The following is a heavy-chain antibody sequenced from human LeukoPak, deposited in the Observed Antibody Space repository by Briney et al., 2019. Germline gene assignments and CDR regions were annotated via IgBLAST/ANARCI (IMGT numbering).Heavy chain of an antibody. J-gene: IGHJ1*01. Sequence: SETLSLTCAVYGGSFSGYYWSWIRQPPGKGLEWIGEINHSGSTNYNPSLKSRVTISVDTSKNQFSLKLSSVTAADTAVYYCARGLGYCSSTSCYDAEYFQHWARAPWSPSPQ. D-gene: IGHD2-2*01. V-gene: IGHV4-34*01. CDR1: GGSFSGYY. CDR2: INHSGST. CDR3: ARGLGYCSSTSCYDAEYFQH.